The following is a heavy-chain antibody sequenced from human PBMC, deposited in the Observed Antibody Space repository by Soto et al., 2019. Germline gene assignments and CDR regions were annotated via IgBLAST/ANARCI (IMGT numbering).Heavy chain of an antibody. Sequence: QVQLQESGPGLVKPSETLSLTCTVSGGSITRGGYYWSWIRQHPGKGLEWIGYIYNSGTTYYNPSLKSRVTSSVDTSKNQFSLNLTSVTAAATAVYYCARDPAPWGQGTLVTVSS. V-gene: IGHV4-31*03. CDR3: ARDPAP. CDR1: GGSITRGGYY. J-gene: IGHJ5*02. CDR2: IYNSGTT.